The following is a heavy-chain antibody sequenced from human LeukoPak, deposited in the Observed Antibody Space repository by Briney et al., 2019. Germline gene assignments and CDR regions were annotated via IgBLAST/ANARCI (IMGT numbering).Heavy chain of an antibody. CDR2: IYDSGST. J-gene: IGHJ4*02. Sequence: SETLSLTCTVSGGSMSSYYWSWIRQPPGKGLEWIGYIYDSGSTNHNPSLKSRVTISVDTSKNQFSLKLSSVTAADTAVYYCARVSSGWSAIDYWGQGTLVTVSS. CDR3: ARVSSGWSAIDY. V-gene: IGHV4-59*01. D-gene: IGHD6-19*01. CDR1: GGSMSSYY.